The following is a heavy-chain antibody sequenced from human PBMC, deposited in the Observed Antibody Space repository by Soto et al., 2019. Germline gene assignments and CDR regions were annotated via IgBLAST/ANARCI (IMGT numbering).Heavy chain of an antibody. Sequence: SLKISCKGSGYSFTSYWIGWVRQMPGKGLEWMGIIYPGDSDTRYSPSFQGQVTISADKSISTAYLQWSSLKASDTAMYYCAKVDTAMVNGFDYWGQGSLVTVSS. CDR1: GYSFTSYW. V-gene: IGHV5-51*01. CDR3: AKVDTAMVNGFDY. CDR2: IYPGDSDT. D-gene: IGHD5-18*01. J-gene: IGHJ4*02.